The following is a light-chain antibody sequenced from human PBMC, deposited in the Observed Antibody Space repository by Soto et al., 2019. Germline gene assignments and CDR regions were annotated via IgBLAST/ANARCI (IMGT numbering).Light chain of an antibody. CDR2: GAS. Sequence: DIQLTQSPSFLSASIGDRVVITCRASQGLMTYLDWYQQKAGKAPKLLIYGASTLHSGVPSRFSGGGSGTEFTLTINNLQPDDFATYYCQQPKGYPYTFGQGTKLEIK. V-gene: IGKV1-9*01. CDR3: QQPKGYPYT. J-gene: IGKJ2*01. CDR1: QGLMTY.